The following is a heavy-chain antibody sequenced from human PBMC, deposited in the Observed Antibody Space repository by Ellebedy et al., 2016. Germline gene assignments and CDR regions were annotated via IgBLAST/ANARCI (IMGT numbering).Heavy chain of an antibody. CDR1: GGSISSGGYY. V-gene: IGHV4-31*03. CDR3: ARGTTVVTPYYFDY. CDR2: IYYSGST. D-gene: IGHD4-23*01. Sequence: SETLSLTXTVSGGSISSGGYYWSWIRQHPGKGLEWIGYIYYSGSTYYNPSLKSRVTISVDTSKNQFSLKLSSVTAADTAVYYCARGTTVVTPYYFDYWGQGTLVTVSS. J-gene: IGHJ4*02.